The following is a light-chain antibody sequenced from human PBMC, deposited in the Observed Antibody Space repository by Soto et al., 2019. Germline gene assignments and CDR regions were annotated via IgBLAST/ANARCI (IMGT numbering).Light chain of an antibody. CDR1: SRDVGGYNY. CDR3: SSYISSSTFVV. Sequence: QSALTQPASVSGSPGQSSTISCTGTSRDVGGYNYVSWHQQHPGKAPKVIITEVSNRPSGVSNRFSGSKSGNTASLTISGLQAEDEADYYCSSYISSSTFVVFGGGTKVT. J-gene: IGLJ2*01. V-gene: IGLV2-14*01. CDR2: EVS.